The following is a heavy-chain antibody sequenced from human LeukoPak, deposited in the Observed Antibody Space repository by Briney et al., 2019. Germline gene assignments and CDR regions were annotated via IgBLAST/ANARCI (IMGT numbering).Heavy chain of an antibody. V-gene: IGHV4-59*07. CDR1: GGSIRRYY. CDR2: IHYSGST. Sequence: PSDTLSLTCTVSGGSIRRYYWRWIRQPPGKGLEWIGYIHYSGSTSFNPSLKSRVTISVDTSNNQFLLKLSSVPAADTAVYYCARYGSGTYSLDYWGQGTLVTVSS. J-gene: IGHJ4*02. CDR3: ARYGSGTYSLDY. D-gene: IGHD3-10*01.